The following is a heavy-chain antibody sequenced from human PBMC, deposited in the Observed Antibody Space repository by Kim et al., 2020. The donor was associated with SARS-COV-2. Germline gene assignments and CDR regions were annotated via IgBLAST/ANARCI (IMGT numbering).Heavy chain of an antibody. CDR2: INPNSGGT. J-gene: IGHJ6*02. D-gene: IGHD4-17*01. CDR3: ARLEDYGDYVVALGYYGMDV. V-gene: IGHV1-2*06. CDR1: GYTFTGYY. Sequence: ASVKVSCKASGYTFTGYYMHWVRQAPGQGLEWMGRINPNSGGTNYAQKFQGRVTMTRDTSISTAYMELSRLRSDDTAVYYCARLEDYGDYVVALGYYGMDVWGQGTTVTVSS.